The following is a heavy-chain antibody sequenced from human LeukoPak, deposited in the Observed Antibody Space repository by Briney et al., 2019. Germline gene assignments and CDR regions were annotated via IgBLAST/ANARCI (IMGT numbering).Heavy chain of an antibody. J-gene: IGHJ6*02. Sequence: PGGSLRLSCAASGFTFSSYAMSWVRQAPGKGLEWVSAISGSGGSTYYADSVKGRFTISRDNSKNTLYLQMNSLRAEDTAVYYCAKDQTGPYYYGMDVWGQGTTVTVS. V-gene: IGHV3-23*01. CDR3: AKDQTGPYYYGMDV. CDR2: ISGSGGST. CDR1: GFTFSSYA.